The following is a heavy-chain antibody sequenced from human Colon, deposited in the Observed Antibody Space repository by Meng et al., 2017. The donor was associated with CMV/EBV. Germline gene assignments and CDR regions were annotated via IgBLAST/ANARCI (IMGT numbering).Heavy chain of an antibody. D-gene: IGHD6-13*01. CDR2: INHSGST. CDR1: GGSFSGYD. V-gene: IGHV4-34*01. CDR3: ASILFAAAAGGWGGY. J-gene: IGHJ4*02. Sequence: QVQLRQWGAGLLKPRQTLSLTCAVYGGSFSGYDWSWIRQPPGKGLELIGEINHSGSTNYNPSLKSRVTISVDTSKNQFSLKLSSVTAADTAVYYCASILFAAAAGGWGGYWGQGTLVTVSS.